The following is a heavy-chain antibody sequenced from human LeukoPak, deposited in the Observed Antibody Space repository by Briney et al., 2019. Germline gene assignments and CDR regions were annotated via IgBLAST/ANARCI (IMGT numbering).Heavy chain of an antibody. CDR1: GGSISSYY. V-gene: IGHV4-59*01. CDR2: IYYSGST. Sequence: SETLSLTCTVSGGSISSYYWSWIRQPPGKGLEWIGYIYYSGSTNYNPSLKSRVTISVDTSKNQFSPKLSSVTAADTAVYYCARDPLTYYYDSSGPGAFDIWGQGTMVTVSS. J-gene: IGHJ3*02. D-gene: IGHD3-22*01. CDR3: ARDPLTYYYDSSGPGAFDI.